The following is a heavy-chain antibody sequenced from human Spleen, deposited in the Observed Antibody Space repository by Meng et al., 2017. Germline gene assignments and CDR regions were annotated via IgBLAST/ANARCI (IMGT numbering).Heavy chain of an antibody. Sequence: SGPTLVKPTQTLTLTCTFSGFSLSSNGVGVGWIRQPPGKALEWLALIYWDDDKRYSPSLKSRLTITKDTSKNQVVLTMTNMDPVDTATYYCAHSRITIFGVARGAFDIWGQGPMVTVSS. D-gene: IGHD3-3*01. V-gene: IGHV2-5*02. CDR3: AHSRITIFGVARGAFDI. CDR1: GFSLSSNGVG. CDR2: IYWDDDK. J-gene: IGHJ3*02.